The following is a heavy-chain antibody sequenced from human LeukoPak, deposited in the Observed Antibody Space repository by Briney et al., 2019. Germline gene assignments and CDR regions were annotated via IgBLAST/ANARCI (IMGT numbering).Heavy chain of an antibody. D-gene: IGHD2-21*01. Sequence: SETLSLTCIVSRGSLSSYYWSWIGQPPGKGREWIGYIYYSGSTNYNPSLKSRVTISVDTSKNQFSLKLSSVTAADPAVYYCARDSIAPKAFDIWGQGTMVTVSS. CDR2: IYYSGST. V-gene: IGHV4-59*01. J-gene: IGHJ3*02. CDR3: ARDSIAPKAFDI. CDR1: RGSLSSYY.